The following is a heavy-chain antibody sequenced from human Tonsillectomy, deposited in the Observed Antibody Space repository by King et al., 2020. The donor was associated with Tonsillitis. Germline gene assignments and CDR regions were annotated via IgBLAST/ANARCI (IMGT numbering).Heavy chain of an antibody. CDR1: GGSFSGYY. CDR3: ARGQARRYYDIKDNGAFDI. CDR2: INHSGST. V-gene: IGHV4-34*01. J-gene: IGHJ3*02. Sequence: VQLQQWGAGLLKPSETLSLTCAVYGGSFSGYYWSWIRQPPGKGLEWIGEINHSGSTNYNPSLKSRVTITVDTSKNQFSLKLSSVTAADTAVYYCARGQARRYYDIKDNGAFDIWGQGTMVTVSS. D-gene: IGHD3-22*01.